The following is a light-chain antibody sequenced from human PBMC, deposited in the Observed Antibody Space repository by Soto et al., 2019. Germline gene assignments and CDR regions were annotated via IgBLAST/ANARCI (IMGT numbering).Light chain of an antibody. CDR3: QQYNSYRFT. CDR2: KAS. J-gene: IGKJ3*01. V-gene: IGKV1-5*03. Sequence: DIQMTQSPSTLSASVGGRVTITCRASQSVSSWLAWYQQKPGKAPKLLIYKASSLESGVPSRFSGSGSGTEFTLTISSLQPDDFATYYCQQYNSYRFTFGPGTKVDIK. CDR1: QSVSSW.